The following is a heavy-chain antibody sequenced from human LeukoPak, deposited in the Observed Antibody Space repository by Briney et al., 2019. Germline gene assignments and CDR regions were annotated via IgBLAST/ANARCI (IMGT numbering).Heavy chain of an antibody. CDR1: GGSISTYY. V-gene: IGHV4-59*01. J-gene: IGHJ4*02. D-gene: IGHD6-13*01. Sequence: PSQTLSLTCTVSGGSISTYYCTWIRQPPGKGLEWIGYIFYSGSTNYNPSLKSRVTISVDTSQNQFSLKLSSVTAADTALYYCAIAPAGTYYFNYWGQGTLVTVSS. CDR2: IFYSGST. CDR3: AIAPAGTYYFNY.